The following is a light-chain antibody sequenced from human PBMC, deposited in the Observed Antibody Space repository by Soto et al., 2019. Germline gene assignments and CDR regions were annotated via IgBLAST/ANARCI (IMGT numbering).Light chain of an antibody. CDR1: QSVGNTY. V-gene: IGKV3-20*01. CDR2: AAS. J-gene: IGKJ2*01. CDR3: QSYGGPLLFT. Sequence: EIVLTQSPGTLSLSPGERATLSCRASQSVGNTYLAWYQQKPGQAPRLLIHAASSRATGVPDSFSGSGSGTDFTLTISSLEPEDSALYYCQSYGGPLLFTFGPGTKLEI.